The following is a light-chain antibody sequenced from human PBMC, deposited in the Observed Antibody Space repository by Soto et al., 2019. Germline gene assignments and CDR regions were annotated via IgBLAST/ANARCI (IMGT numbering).Light chain of an antibody. CDR3: IQCTHWPWT. CDR2: EVS. CDR1: QSLIHSDGNTY. Sequence: DVVMTQSPLSLPVTLGQPASISCRSSQSLIHSDGNTYLSWFQQRPVQSPRRIIYEVSDRDSGVPDTFTGSRSGTDFTLKISRVEAYDVGVYYCIQCTHWPWTFGQGTEVESK. J-gene: IGKJ1*01. V-gene: IGKV2-30*02.